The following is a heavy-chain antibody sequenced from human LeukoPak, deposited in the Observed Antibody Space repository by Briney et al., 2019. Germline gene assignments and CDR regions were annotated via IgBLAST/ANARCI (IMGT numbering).Heavy chain of an antibody. D-gene: IGHD2-2*02. CDR2: IYHNGTP. CDR1: VGSINSGNW. J-gene: IGHJ6*02. CDR3: ATAPILRGEGGEHYKYGMDV. V-gene: IGHV4-4*02. Sequence: SGTLSLTCAVSVGSINSGNWWSWVRQSPGKGLEWIGGIYHNGTPNYNPSLKSRVTISADTFKNHFSLKMTSVTAADTAVYYCATAPILRGEGGEHYKYGMDVWGQGTTVIVSS.